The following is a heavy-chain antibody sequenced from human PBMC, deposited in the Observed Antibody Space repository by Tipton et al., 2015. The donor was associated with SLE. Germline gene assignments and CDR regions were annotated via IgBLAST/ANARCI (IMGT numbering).Heavy chain of an antibody. Sequence: TLSLTCTVSGGSISSGSYFWSWIRQPAGKGLEWIGRIYITGNTNYNPSLKSRVTISVDTSKNQFSLKLGSVTAADTAVYYCARGKGNSSGWGHYYFYGMDVWGQGTTVTVSS. J-gene: IGHJ6*02. V-gene: IGHV4-61*02. CDR1: GGSISSGSYF. CDR2: IYITGNT. D-gene: IGHD6-19*01. CDR3: ARGKGNSSGWGHYYFYGMDV.